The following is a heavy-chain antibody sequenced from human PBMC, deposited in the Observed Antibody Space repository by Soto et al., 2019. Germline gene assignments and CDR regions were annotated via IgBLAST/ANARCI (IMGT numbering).Heavy chain of an antibody. CDR1: GFIFSDSV. CDR3: TGSLSFAFDI. J-gene: IGHJ3*02. V-gene: IGHV3-73*01. Sequence: EVQLVESGGGLVQPGGSLKLSCAASGFIFSDSVMHWVRQVSGKGLEWVGRITSTADTYATAYTASVKGRFTVSRDDSKNTAYLQMNSLKTEDTAVYYCTGSLSFAFDIWGQGTMVHVSS. CDR2: ITSTADTYAT.